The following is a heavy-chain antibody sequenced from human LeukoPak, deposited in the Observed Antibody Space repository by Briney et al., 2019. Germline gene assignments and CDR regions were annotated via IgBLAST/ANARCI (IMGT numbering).Heavy chain of an antibody. CDR1: GYTLTELS. V-gene: IGHV1-24*01. J-gene: IGHJ5*02. CDR3: ATGVGEYQLRGDNWFDP. D-gene: IGHD2-2*01. CDR2: FDPEDGET. Sequence: ASVKVSCKVSGYTLTELSMHRVRQAPGKGLEWMGGFDPEDGETIYAQKFQSRDTMTEDTSTDTAYMELSSLRSEDTAVYYCATGVGEYQLRGDNWFDPWGQGTLVTVSS.